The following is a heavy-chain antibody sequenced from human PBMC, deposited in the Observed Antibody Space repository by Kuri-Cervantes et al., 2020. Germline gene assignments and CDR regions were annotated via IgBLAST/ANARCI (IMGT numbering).Heavy chain of an antibody. Sequence: ASVKVSCKASGYTFTGYYMHWVRQAPGQGLEWMGWINPNSGGTNYAQKFQGRVTMTRDTSISTAYMELNRLRSDDTAVYYCARGYCSSTSYYDFDYWGQGTLVTVSS. D-gene: IGHD2-2*01. J-gene: IGHJ4*02. CDR3: ARGYCSSTSYYDFDY. CDR1: GYTFTGYY. CDR2: INPNSGGT. V-gene: IGHV1-2*02.